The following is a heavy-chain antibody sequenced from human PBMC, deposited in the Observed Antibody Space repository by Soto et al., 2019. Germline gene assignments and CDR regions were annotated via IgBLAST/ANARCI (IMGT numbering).Heavy chain of an antibody. CDR3: ARDVSPASSSLYLDAFDF. CDR2: INRDGSKK. Sequence: EVQLEESGGGLVQPGGSLRLSCAASGFTLSAYWMTWVRQAPGKGLEWVANINRDGSKKSYLDSVRGRFTISRDNVGNSLYLQRDSLRAADTALYYCARDVSPASSSLYLDAFDFWGQGKMVTVSS. V-gene: IGHV3-7*05. CDR1: GFTLSAYW. J-gene: IGHJ3*01. D-gene: IGHD6-13*01.